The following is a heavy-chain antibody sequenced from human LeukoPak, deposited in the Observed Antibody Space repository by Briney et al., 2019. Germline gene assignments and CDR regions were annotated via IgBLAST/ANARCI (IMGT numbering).Heavy chain of an antibody. CDR2: ISAYNGNT. D-gene: IGHD6-19*01. V-gene: IGHV1-18*01. CDR1: VSTFTTSW. J-gene: IGHJ4*02. Sequence: ASVKVSCKASVSTFTTSWISCVREAPGQGLEWMGWISAYNGNTNYAQKLQGRDTMTTDTSTRTAYMELRSLRSDDTAVYYCARCWSSSGWDYWGQGTLVTVSS. CDR3: ARCWSSSGWDY.